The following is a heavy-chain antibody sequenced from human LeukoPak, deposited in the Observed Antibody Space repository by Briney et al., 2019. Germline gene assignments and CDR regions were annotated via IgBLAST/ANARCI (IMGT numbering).Heavy chain of an antibody. CDR1: GMTFERHG. D-gene: IGHD6-19*01. Sequence: GGSLRLSCAVSGMTFERHGMHWVRQPPGKGLEWLAFIKYDGSRTDYEDSVKGRFTVSRDNSTNMLYLQMNSLRAEDTAVYYCAKASSGWSADFDYWGQGTLVTVSS. V-gene: IGHV3-30*02. J-gene: IGHJ4*02. CDR2: IKYDGSRT. CDR3: AKASSGWSADFDY.